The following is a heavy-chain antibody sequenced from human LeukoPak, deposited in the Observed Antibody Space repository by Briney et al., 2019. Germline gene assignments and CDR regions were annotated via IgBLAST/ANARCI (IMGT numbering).Heavy chain of an antibody. J-gene: IGHJ4*02. V-gene: IGHV5-51*01. D-gene: IGHD3-22*01. Sequence: GESLKISCKSSGYSLTSYWIGWVRQMPGKGLEWMGIIYPGDSDTGYSPSFQGQVTISADKSISTAYLQWSSLKAADTAMYYCARLAYYESGGGYHLDHWGQGTLVTVSS. CDR1: GYSLTSYW. CDR2: IYPGDSDT. CDR3: ARLAYYESGGGYHLDH.